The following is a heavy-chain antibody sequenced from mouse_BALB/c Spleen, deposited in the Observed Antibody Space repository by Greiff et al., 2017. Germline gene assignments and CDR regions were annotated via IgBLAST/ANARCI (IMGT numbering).Heavy chain of an antibody. J-gene: IGHJ2*01. D-gene: IGHD1-1*01. CDR2: ISSGSSTI. CDR3: ARRGIEGSSSFDY. V-gene: IGHV5-17*02. CDR1: GFTFSSFG. Sequence: EVKLVESGGGLVQPGGSRKLSCAASGFTFSSFGMHWVRQAPEKGLEWVAYISSGSSTIYYADTVKGRFTISRDNPKNTLFLQMTSLRSEDTAMYYCARRGIEGSSSFDYWGQGTTLTVSS.